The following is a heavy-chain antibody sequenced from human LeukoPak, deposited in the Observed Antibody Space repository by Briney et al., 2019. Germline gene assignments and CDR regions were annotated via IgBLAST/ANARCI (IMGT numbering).Heavy chain of an antibody. CDR1: GYSFTSYW. CDR2: IYPGDSDT. CDR3: ARLLGYCSRTSCCAPFDY. D-gene: IGHD2-2*01. J-gene: IGHJ4*02. Sequence: GESLKISCKGSGYSFTSYWIGWVRQMPGKGLEWMGIIYPGDSDTRYSPSFQGQVTISADKSISTAYLQWSSLKASDTAMYYCARLLGYCSRTSCCAPFDYWGQGTLVTVSS. V-gene: IGHV5-51*01.